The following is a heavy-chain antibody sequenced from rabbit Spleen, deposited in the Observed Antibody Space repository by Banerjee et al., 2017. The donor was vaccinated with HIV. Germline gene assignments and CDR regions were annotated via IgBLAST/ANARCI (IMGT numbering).Heavy chain of an antibody. Sequence: EESGGDLVKPGASLTLTCTASGVSFSSSSYVCWVRQAPGKGLEWIACIDAGSSGFTYYATWAIGRFTISKTSSTTVTLQMTSVTAADTATYFCARDTGSSFSSYGMDLWGPGTLVTVS. D-gene: IGHD8-1*01. CDR2: IDAGSSGFT. CDR3: ARDTGSSFSSYGMDL. V-gene: IGHV1S40*01. CDR1: GVSFSSSSY. J-gene: IGHJ6*01.